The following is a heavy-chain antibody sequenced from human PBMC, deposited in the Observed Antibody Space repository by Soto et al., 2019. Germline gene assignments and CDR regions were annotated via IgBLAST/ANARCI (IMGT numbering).Heavy chain of an antibody. V-gene: IGHV3-30*18. D-gene: IGHD6-13*01. CDR1: GFTFSRYG. J-gene: IGHJ4*02. Sequence: VQLVESGGGVVQPGRSLRLSCAACGFTFSRYGMHWVRQAPGKGLEWVAIKSYDGSIEYYADSVKGRFTVSRDNSKNTLYLQMNSLRAEDTAIYYCAKESSSWPYYFDYWGQGTLVTVSS. CDR2: KSYDGSIE. CDR3: AKESSSWPYYFDY.